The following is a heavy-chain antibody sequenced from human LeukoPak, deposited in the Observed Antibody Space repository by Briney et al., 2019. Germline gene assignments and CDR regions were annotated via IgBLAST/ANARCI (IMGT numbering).Heavy chain of an antibody. Sequence: SETLSLTCTVSGGSVSSYYWSWIRQPPGKGLEWIGYIFYTGSTNSNPSLNSRVTISVDTSKNQFSLKLSSVTAADTAVYYCARDIMRSGSDYWGQGTLVTVSS. D-gene: IGHD3-3*01. CDR1: GGSVSSYY. CDR2: IFYTGST. J-gene: IGHJ4*02. V-gene: IGHV4-59*02. CDR3: ARDIMRSGSDY.